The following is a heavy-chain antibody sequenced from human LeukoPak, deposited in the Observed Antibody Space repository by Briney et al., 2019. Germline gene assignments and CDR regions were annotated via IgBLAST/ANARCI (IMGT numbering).Heavy chain of an antibody. V-gene: IGHV3-30*18. CDR3: AKWQRHTTVTTFLSPKKLSAFDI. CDR1: GFTFSSYG. J-gene: IGHJ3*02. CDR2: ISYDGSNK. D-gene: IGHD4-17*01. Sequence: GRSLRLSCAASGFTFSSYGMHWVRQAPGKGLEWVAVISYDGSNKYYADSVKGRFTISRDNSKNTLYLQMNSLRAEDTAVYYCAKWQRHTTVTTFLSPKKLSAFDIWGQGTMVTVSS.